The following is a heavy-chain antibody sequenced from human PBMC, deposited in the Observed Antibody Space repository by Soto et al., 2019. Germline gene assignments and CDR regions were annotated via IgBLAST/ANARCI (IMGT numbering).Heavy chain of an antibody. CDR2: IYHSGST. CDR3: AAGEASSRNLAPYYLDF. V-gene: IGHV4-59*01. D-gene: IGHD6-13*01. J-gene: IGHJ4*02. Sequence: PSETLSLTCTVSGGSISSYYWSWIRQPPGKGLEWIGYIYHSGSTNYNPSLRSRVTISEDTSKNQFSLKLLSVTTADTAVYFCAAGEASSRNLAPYYLDFWGQGTLVTVSS. CDR1: GGSISSYY.